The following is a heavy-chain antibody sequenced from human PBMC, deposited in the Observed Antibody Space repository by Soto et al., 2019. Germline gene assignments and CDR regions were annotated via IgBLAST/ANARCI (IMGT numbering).Heavy chain of an antibody. CDR2: IKSKTDGGTT. CDR3: TTRSKEEGYYYYYMDV. Sequence: EVQLVESGGGLVKPGGSLRLSCAASGFTFSNAWMSGVRQAPGKGLEWVGRIKSKTDGGTTDYAAPVKGRFTISRDDSKNTLYLQMNSLKTEDTAVYYCTTRSKEEGYYYYYMDVWGKGTTVTVSS. V-gene: IGHV3-15*01. CDR1: GFTFSNAW. J-gene: IGHJ6*03.